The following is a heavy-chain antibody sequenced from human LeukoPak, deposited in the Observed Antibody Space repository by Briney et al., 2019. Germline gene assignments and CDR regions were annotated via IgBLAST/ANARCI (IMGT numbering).Heavy chain of an antibody. CDR1: GASITSNY. CDR3: ARRRGGSYYGAWFDA. Sequence: SETLSLTCTVSGASITSNYWGWIRQPPGKGLEWIGYIYFTGGTNFNPSLKSRLTISVDTSKNQFSLRLSSVTSADTAVYYRARRRGGSYYGAWFDAWGQGTLVTVSS. D-gene: IGHD1-26*01. J-gene: IGHJ5*02. V-gene: IGHV4-59*08. CDR2: IYFTGGT.